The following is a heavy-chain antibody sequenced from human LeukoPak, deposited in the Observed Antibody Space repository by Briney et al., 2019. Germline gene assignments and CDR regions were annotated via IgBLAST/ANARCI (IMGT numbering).Heavy chain of an antibody. CDR3: ARDRGAYSSGWTFDY. Sequence: GGSLRLSCAASGFTFSSYAMHWVRQAPGKGLEWVAVISYDGSNKYYADSVKGRFTISRDNSKNTLYLQMSSLRAEDTAVYYCARDRGAYSSGWTFDYWGQGTLVTVSS. D-gene: IGHD6-19*01. V-gene: IGHV3-30-3*01. J-gene: IGHJ4*02. CDR1: GFTFSSYA. CDR2: ISYDGSNK.